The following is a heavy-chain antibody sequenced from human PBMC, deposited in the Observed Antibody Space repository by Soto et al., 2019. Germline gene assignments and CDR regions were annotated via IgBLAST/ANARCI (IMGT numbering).Heavy chain of an antibody. Sequence: GGSLRLSCAASGFIFDDFTMHWVRLVPGKGLQWVSYINWDGRIAMYADSVKGRFTISRDNTNNHLYLQMNSLRSDDTALYYCAKDEGPAVESPGDWGHGTLVTAPQ. CDR2: INWDGRIA. CDR3: AKDEGPAVESPGD. V-gene: IGHV3-43*01. D-gene: IGHD6-13*01. CDR1: GFIFDDFT. J-gene: IGHJ4*01.